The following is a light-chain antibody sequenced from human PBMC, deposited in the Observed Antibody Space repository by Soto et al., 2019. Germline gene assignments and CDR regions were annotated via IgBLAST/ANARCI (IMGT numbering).Light chain of an antibody. CDR2: GVS. V-gene: IGKV3-15*01. CDR1: ESLFGF. Sequence: DIVLTQSPATLSVSPGDTVTLSCRASESLFGFLAWYQQKPGQAPRLLMYGVSTRSTGIPARFSGGGSATVFTLAISSLQSEDSAFYFCQSYNDWPFASGLGTRLEI. J-gene: IGKJ2*01. CDR3: QSYNDWPFA.